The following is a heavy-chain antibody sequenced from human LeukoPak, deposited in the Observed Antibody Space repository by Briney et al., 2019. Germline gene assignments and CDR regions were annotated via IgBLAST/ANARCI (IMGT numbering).Heavy chain of an antibody. CDR3: ARGIRG. J-gene: IGHJ4*02. Sequence: KPSQTLSLTCAVSGGSIRSGGYYWSWIRQPPGKGLEWIGEINHSGSTNYNPSLKSRVTISVDTSKNQFSLKLSSVTAADTAVYYCARGIRGWGQGTLVTVSS. V-gene: IGHV4-34*01. CDR1: GGSIRSGGYY. D-gene: IGHD3-10*01. CDR2: INHSGST.